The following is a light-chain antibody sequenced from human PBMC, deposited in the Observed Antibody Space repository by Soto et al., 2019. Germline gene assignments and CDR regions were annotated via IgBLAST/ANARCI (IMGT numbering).Light chain of an antibody. CDR3: SSYAGSNNLV. V-gene: IGLV2-14*01. J-gene: IGLJ2*01. Sequence: QSALTQPASVSGSPGQSITISCTGTSSDVGGYNYVSWYQQHPGKAPKLVIYEVTKRPSGVSNRFSGSKSGNTASLTISGLQAEDETDYYCSSYAGSNNLVFGGGTKVTVL. CDR1: SSDVGGYNY. CDR2: EVT.